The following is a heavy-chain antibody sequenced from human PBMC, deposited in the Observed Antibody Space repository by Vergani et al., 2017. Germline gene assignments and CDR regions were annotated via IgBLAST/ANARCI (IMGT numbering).Heavy chain of an antibody. D-gene: IGHD3/OR15-3a*01. CDR2: IYYNGNT. CDR1: GGSISSSSYY. CDR3: ASGETRTDWFHP. V-gene: IGHV4-39*01. Sequence: HLQLQESGPGLVKPSETLSLTCTVSGGSISSSSYYWGWIRQPPGKGLEWIGSIYYNGNTYYNPSLKSRVTISVDTSKNQFSLKLSSVTAADTAVYCCASGETRTDWFHPWGEGALV. J-gene: IGHJ5*02.